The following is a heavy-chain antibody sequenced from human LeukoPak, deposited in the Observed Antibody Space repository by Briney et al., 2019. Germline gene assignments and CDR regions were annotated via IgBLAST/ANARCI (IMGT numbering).Heavy chain of an antibody. CDR2: IFYRGST. Sequence: SETLSLTCTVSGGSISSSSYFWGWIRQPPGKGLEWIGSIFYRGSTYYSPSLESRVTISVDTSKNQFSLKLSSVTAADTAVYYCAREAYYYYYMDVWGKGTPVTISS. J-gene: IGHJ6*03. V-gene: IGHV4-39*07. CDR1: GGSISSSSYF. CDR3: AREAYYYYYMDV.